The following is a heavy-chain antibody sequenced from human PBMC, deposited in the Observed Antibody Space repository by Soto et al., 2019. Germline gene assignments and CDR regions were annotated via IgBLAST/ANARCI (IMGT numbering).Heavy chain of an antibody. CDR3: AKGLLIMVRKVIIPPQYYYGMDV. J-gene: IGHJ6*02. Sequence: GGSLRLSCAASGFAFSTYTMSWVRQAPGKGLEWVSAISGSGGITYYEDSVKGRFTISRDNAKNTLYLQMNSLRAEDTAVYYCAKGLLIMVRKVIIPPQYYYGMDVWGQGTTVTVSS. V-gene: IGHV3-23*01. D-gene: IGHD3-10*01. CDR1: GFAFSTYT. CDR2: ISGSGGIT.